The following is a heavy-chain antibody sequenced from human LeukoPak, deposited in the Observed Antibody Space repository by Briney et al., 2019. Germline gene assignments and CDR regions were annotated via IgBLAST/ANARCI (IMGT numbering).Heavy chain of an antibody. CDR2: IIPIFGTA. J-gene: IGHJ4*02. V-gene: IGHV1-69*05. CDR3: ARGPPRRGFGTYYFDY. CDR1: GGTFSSYA. D-gene: IGHD5-12*01. Sequence: ASVKVSCKASGGTFSSYAISWVRQAPGQGLEWMGGIIPIFGTANYAQKFQGRVTITTDESTSTAYMELSSLRSEDTAVYYCARGPPRRGFGTYYFDYWGQGTLVTVSS.